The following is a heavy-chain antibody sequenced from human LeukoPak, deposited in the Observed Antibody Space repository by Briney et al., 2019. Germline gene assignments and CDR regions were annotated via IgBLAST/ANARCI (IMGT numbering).Heavy chain of an antibody. CDR2: ISASGGNT. Sequence: GGSLRLSCEASGFTFSHFGMHWVRQAPGKGLEWVSVISASGGNTNYADSVKGRFTVSRDNAWNTLYLQMNSLRAEDAAVYYCAKDHNSALYYYYMDVWGKGTTVTVSS. V-gene: IGHV3-23*01. D-gene: IGHD6-19*01. J-gene: IGHJ6*03. CDR1: GFTFSHFG. CDR3: AKDHNSALYYYYMDV.